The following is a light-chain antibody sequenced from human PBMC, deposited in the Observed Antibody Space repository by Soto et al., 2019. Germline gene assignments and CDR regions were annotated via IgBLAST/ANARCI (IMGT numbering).Light chain of an antibody. Sequence: QSALTQPASVSGSPGQSIAISCTGTSSDVGGYNYVSWYQQHPGKAPKLMVYDVSNRPSGVSNRFSGSKSGNTASLTISGLHAEDEADYYCSSYNVVGTGTKLTGL. V-gene: IGLV2-14*01. J-gene: IGLJ1*01. CDR3: SSYNV. CDR2: DVS. CDR1: SSDVGGYNY.